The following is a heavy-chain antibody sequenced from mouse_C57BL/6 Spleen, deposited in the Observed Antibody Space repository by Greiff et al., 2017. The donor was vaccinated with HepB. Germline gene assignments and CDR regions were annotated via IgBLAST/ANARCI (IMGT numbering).Heavy chain of an antibody. Sequence: QVQLKQPGAELVKPGASVKMSCKASGYTFTSYWITWVKQRPGQGLEWIGDIYPGSGSTNYNEKFKSKATLTVDTSSSTAYMQLSSLTSEDSAVYYCARGEDGSSYNYFDYWGQGTTLTVSS. CDR2: IYPGSGST. J-gene: IGHJ2*01. CDR1: GYTFTSYW. D-gene: IGHD1-1*01. CDR3: ARGEDGSSYNYFDY. V-gene: IGHV1-55*01.